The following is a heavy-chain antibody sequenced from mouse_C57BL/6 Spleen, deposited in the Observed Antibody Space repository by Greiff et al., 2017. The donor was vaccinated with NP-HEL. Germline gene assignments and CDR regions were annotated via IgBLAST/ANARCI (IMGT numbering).Heavy chain of an antibody. J-gene: IGHJ2*01. D-gene: IGHD2-1*01. Sequence: VQLQQSGPELVKPGASVKISCKASGYTFTDYYMNWVKQSHGKSLEWIGDINPNNGGTSYNQKFKGKATLTVDKSSSTAYMELRSLTSEDSAVYYCARGARGNYYFDYWGQGTTLTVSS. V-gene: IGHV1-26*01. CDR3: ARGARGNYYFDY. CDR1: GYTFTDYY. CDR2: INPNNGGT.